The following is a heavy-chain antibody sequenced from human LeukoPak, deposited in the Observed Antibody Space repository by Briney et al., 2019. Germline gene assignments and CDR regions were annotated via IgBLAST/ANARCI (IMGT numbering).Heavy chain of an antibody. CDR2: INNSGST. J-gene: IGHJ5*02. Sequence: SETLSLTCAVYGGSFSCYYWSWIRQPPGKGLEWIGEINNSGSTNYNPSLKSRVTISVDTSKNQFSLKLSAVPAAGRAVYYCAREVYNWFDPWGQGTLVTVSS. CDR1: GGSFSCYY. V-gene: IGHV4-34*01. CDR3: AREVYNWFDP. D-gene: IGHD2-8*01.